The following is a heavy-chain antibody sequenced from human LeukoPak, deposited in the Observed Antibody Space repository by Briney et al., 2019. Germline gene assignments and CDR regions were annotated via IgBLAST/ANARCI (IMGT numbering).Heavy chain of an antibody. CDR1: GFTFSSYE. Sequence: GGSLTLSCATSGFTFSSYEMNWVRQAPGKGLEWVPAISGSGGSTYYADSVKGRFTISRDNSKNTLYLQMNSLRAEDTAVYYCAKGPHRHDSGGYWDDAFDIWGQGTMVTVSS. J-gene: IGHJ3*02. CDR3: AKGPHRHDSGGYWDDAFDI. D-gene: IGHD3-22*01. V-gene: IGHV3-23*01. CDR2: ISGSGGST.